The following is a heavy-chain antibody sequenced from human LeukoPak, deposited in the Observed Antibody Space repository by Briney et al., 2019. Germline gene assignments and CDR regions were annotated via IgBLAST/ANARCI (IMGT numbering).Heavy chain of an antibody. J-gene: IGHJ6*02. V-gene: IGHV1-18*04. CDR3: ARDRRIIVVVPAATPVDYYYYYGMDV. D-gene: IGHD2-2*02. CDR1: GYTFTGYY. Sequence: GASVKVSCKASGYTFTGYYMHWVRQAPGQGLEWMGWISAYNGNTNYAQKLQGRVTMTTDTSTSTAYMELRSLRSDDTAVYYCARDRRIIVVVPAATPVDYYYYYGMDVWGQGTTVTVSS. CDR2: ISAYNGNT.